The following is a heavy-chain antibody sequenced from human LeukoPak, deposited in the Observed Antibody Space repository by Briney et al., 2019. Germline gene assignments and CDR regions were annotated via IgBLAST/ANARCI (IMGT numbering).Heavy chain of an antibody. Sequence: PGRSLRLSCAASGFTFSSHGMHWVRQAPGKGLEWVATIRYDGSKKWYAESVRGRFTISRDDSKNTLFLQMNNLRVEDTAVYYCAREDSSGWCTAYWGQGTLVTVSS. CDR1: GFTFSSHG. D-gene: IGHD6-19*01. CDR3: AREDSSGWCTAY. V-gene: IGHV3-33*01. J-gene: IGHJ4*02. CDR2: IRYDGSKK.